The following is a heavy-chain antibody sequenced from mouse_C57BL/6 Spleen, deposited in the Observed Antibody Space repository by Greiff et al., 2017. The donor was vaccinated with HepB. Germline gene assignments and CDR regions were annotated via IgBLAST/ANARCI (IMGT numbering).Heavy chain of an antibody. Sequence: QVHVKQPGAELVKPGASVKMSCKASGYTFTSYWITWVKQRPGQGLEWIGDIYPGSGSTNYNEKFKSKATLTVDTSSSTAYMQLSSLTSEDSAVYYCARSYYYGSYWYFDVWGTGTTVTVSS. CDR3: ARSYYYGSYWYFDV. J-gene: IGHJ1*03. CDR2: IYPGSGST. CDR1: GYTFTSYW. D-gene: IGHD1-1*01. V-gene: IGHV1-55*01.